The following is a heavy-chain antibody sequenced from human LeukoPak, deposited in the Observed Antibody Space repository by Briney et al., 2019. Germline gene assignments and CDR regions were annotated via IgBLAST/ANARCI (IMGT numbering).Heavy chain of an antibody. CDR3: ARERAAAGNAYDY. V-gene: IGHV1-2*02. CDR2: INPNSGGT. J-gene: IGHJ4*02. Sequence: ASVKVSCKASGYTFTGYYMHWVRQAPGQGLEWMGWINPNSGGTNYAQKFQGRVTMTRDTSISTAYMELSRLRSGDTAVYYCARERAAAGNAYDYWGQGTLVTVSS. D-gene: IGHD6-13*01. CDR1: GYTFTGYY.